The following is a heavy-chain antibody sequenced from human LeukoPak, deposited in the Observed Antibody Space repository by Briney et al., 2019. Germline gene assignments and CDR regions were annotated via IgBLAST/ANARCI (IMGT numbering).Heavy chain of an antibody. CDR1: GGSISSSSYY. V-gene: IGHV4-39*01. J-gene: IGHJ4*02. Sequence: SETLSLTCTVSGGSISSSSYYWGWIRQPPGKGLEWIGSIYYSGSTYYNPSLKSRVTISVDTSKNQFSLKLSSVTAADTAVYYCARLGSLKDYWGQETLVTVSS. CDR3: ARLGSLKDY. D-gene: IGHD3-16*02. CDR2: IYYSGST.